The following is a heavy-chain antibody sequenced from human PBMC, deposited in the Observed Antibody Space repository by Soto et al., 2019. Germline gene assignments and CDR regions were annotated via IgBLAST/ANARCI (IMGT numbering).Heavy chain of an antibody. CDR3: ARAGVPAAMSPTPHYGMDV. D-gene: IGHD2-2*01. V-gene: IGHV1-69*01. Sequence: QVQLVQSGAEVKKPGSSVKVSCMASGGTFSSYAISWVRQAPGQGLEWMGGIIPIFGTANYAQKFQGRVTITADESTSTAYMELSSLRSEDTAVYYCARAGVPAAMSPTPHYGMDVWGQGTTVTVSS. CDR1: GGTFSSYA. CDR2: IIPIFGTA. J-gene: IGHJ6*02.